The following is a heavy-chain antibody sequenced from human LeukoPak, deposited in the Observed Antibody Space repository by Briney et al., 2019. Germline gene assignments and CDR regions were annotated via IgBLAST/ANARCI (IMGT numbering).Heavy chain of an antibody. J-gene: IGHJ4*02. Sequence: SVKVSCKASGGTFSSYAISWVRQAPGQGLEWMGGIIPIFGTANYAQKFQGRVTITADESTSTAYMELSSLRSEDTAVYYCALLATTVVTRFDYWGQGTLVTVSS. D-gene: IGHD4-23*01. CDR1: GGTFSSYA. CDR2: IIPIFGTA. V-gene: IGHV1-69*01. CDR3: ALLATTVVTRFDY.